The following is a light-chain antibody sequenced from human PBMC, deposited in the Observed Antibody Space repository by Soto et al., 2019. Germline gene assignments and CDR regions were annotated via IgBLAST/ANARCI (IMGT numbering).Light chain of an antibody. Sequence: IQVTQSPSSVSASIGDRVTITCRASQGISGWLAWYQQKPGKAPKLLIYTASSLQSEVPSRFSGSGSGTEFTLTITSLQPEDFETYYCQQVDSFPLSFGGGTKVEIK. CDR3: QQVDSFPLS. CDR1: QGISGW. CDR2: TAS. J-gene: IGKJ4*01. V-gene: IGKV1-12*01.